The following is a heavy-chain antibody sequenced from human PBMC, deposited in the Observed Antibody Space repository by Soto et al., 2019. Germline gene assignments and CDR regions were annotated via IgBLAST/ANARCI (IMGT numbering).Heavy chain of an antibody. CDR3: ARESEDLTSNFDY. CDR1: GFQFTRYI. J-gene: IGHJ4*02. CDR2: ISSTTNYI. Sequence: GGSLILSCATSGFQFTRYIMNLVRPAPGKGLEWVSSISSTTNYIYYGDSMKGRFTISRDNAKNSLYLEMYSLRAEDTAVYYCARESEDLTSNFDYWGQGTLVTVSS. V-gene: IGHV3-21*06.